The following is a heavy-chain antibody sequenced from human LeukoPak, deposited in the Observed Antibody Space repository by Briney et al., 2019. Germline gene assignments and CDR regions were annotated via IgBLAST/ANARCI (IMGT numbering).Heavy chain of an antibody. Sequence: GGSLRLSCTASGFTFGDYDMSWVRQAPGKGLEGVGFIRSKPYGGTTEYAASVKGRFTISRDDSKSIAYLQMNSLKTEDTAVYYCTRHTVRDTLFYFEYWGQGTLVTVSS. CDR2: IRSKPYGGTT. D-gene: IGHD3-10*01. V-gene: IGHV3-49*04. CDR3: TRHTVRDTLFYFEY. J-gene: IGHJ4*02. CDR1: GFTFGDYD.